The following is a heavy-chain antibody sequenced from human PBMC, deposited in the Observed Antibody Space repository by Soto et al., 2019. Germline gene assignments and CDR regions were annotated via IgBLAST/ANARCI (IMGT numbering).Heavy chain of an antibody. CDR2: ISTSGGNT. J-gene: IGHJ5*02. CDR1: GFTFSSYA. D-gene: IGHD3-22*01. CDR3: AKDLYSSGDYFVHLFDP. V-gene: IGHV3-23*01. Sequence: GGALRHSCAASGFTFSSYAMNWVRQAPGKGLEWVSTISTSGGNTHYADSVKGRFTISRDNSKNTLYLQMNSLRAEDTAVYYCAKDLYSSGDYFVHLFDPWGQGSPVIVSS.